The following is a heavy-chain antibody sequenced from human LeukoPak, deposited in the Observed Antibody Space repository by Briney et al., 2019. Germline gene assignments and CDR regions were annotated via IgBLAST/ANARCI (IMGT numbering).Heavy chain of an antibody. CDR1: GFTFSSYW. V-gene: IGHV3-7*01. CDR3: ARDRGYTYFDY. J-gene: IGHJ4*02. Sequence: GSLRLSCAASGFTFSSYWMTWIRQAPGKGLEWVANIKQDGSEKYYLDSVKGRFTISRDNAKNSLYLQMNSLRAEDTAVYYSARDRGYTYFDYWGQGTLVTVSS. D-gene: IGHD5-18*01. CDR2: IKQDGSEK.